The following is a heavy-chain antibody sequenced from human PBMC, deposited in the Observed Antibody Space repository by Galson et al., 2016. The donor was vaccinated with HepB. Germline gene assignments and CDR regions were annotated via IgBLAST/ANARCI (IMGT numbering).Heavy chain of an antibody. V-gene: IGHV3-23*01. CDR2: ITNSGIIT. Sequence: SLRLSCAASGFTFSNYDMSWVRQAPGEGLEWVSAITNSGIITYYADSVKGRFTISRDNSKNTLFLQVNSLRAEDTALYYCAKSASGWTFDIWGQGTVVTVSS. CDR1: GFTFSNYD. CDR3: AKSASGWTFDI. D-gene: IGHD6-19*01. J-gene: IGHJ3*02.